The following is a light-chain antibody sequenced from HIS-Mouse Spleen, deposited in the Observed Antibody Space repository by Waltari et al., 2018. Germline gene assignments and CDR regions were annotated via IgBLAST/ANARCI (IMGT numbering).Light chain of an antibody. Sequence: QSALTQPASVSGSPGQSITISCTGTSSDVGSYNLVSWYQQHPGKAPKLMIYEGSTRPSGCANRFSGSKSGNTAALTISGLQAEDEADYYCCSYAGSSTWVFGGGTKLTVL. V-gene: IGLV2-23*01. CDR2: EGS. CDR3: CSYAGSSTWV. J-gene: IGLJ3*02. CDR1: SSDVGSYNL.